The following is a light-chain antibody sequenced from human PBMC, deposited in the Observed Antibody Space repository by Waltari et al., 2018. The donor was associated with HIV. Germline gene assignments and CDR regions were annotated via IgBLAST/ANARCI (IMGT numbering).Light chain of an antibody. CDR3: QQYYSSPLT. J-gene: IGKJ4*01. V-gene: IGKV4-1*01. CDR1: RSLLYTNKNY. Sequence: DVVMTQSPDSQAVSLGERATIHCKSGRSLLYTNKNYIAWYQQKPGQPPKLRISWASTRESGVPDRFSGSGSGTDFTLTITSLQAQDVAVYYCQQYYSSPLTFGGGTKVEIK. CDR2: WAS.